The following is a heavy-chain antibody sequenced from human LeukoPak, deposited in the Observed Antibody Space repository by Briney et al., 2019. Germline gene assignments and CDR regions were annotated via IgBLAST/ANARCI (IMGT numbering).Heavy chain of an antibody. Sequence: SQTLSLTCTVSGGSISSGDYYWSWIRQPPGKGLEWIGYIYYSGSTYYNPSLKSRVTISVDTSKNQFSLKLSSVTAADTAVYYCARGRGYYDSSGYWFDYWGQGTLVTVFS. D-gene: IGHD3-22*01. CDR3: ARGRGYYDSSGYWFDY. CDR2: IYYSGST. J-gene: IGHJ4*02. CDR1: GGSISSGDYY. V-gene: IGHV4-30-4*08.